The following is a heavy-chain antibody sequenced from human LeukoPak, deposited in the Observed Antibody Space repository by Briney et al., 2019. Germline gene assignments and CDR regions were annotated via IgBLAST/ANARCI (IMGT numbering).Heavy chain of an antibody. Sequence: GASVKVSCKASGYTFTGYYMHWVRQAPGQGLEWMGRINPNSGGTNYAQKFQGRVTMTRDTSISTAYMELSRLRSDDTAVYYCARGGGGSYYYYGMDVWGQGTTVTVSS. CDR3: ARGGGGSYYYYGMDV. CDR1: GYTFTGYY. V-gene: IGHV1-2*06. CDR2: INPNSGGT. J-gene: IGHJ6*02. D-gene: IGHD1-26*01.